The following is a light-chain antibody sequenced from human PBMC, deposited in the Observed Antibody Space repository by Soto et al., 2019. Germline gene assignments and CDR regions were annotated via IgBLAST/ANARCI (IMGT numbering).Light chain of an antibody. CDR3: AAWDDSLNGYV. CDR2: SNN. Sequence: SALTQPPSASGTPGQRVPISCSGKSSNIGSNTVNWYQQLPGTAPKLLIYSNNQRPSGVPDRFSGSKSGTSASLAISGLQSEDEADYYCAAWDDSLNGYVFGTGTKVTVL. CDR1: SSNIGSNT. V-gene: IGLV1-44*01. J-gene: IGLJ1*01.